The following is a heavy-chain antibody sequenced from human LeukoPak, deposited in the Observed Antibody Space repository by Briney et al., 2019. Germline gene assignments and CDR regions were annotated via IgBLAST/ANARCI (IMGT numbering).Heavy chain of an antibody. Sequence: ASVKVTFQASGYTFTGYYMHWVRQAPGQGLEWMGWINPNSGATLYAQKFQGRVTMTRDTSINTAYMELSSLRSDDTAVYYCTRAKRVIFDYWGQGTLVTVSS. J-gene: IGHJ4*02. V-gene: IGHV1-2*02. CDR1: GYTFTGYY. CDR3: TRAKRVIFDY. CDR2: INPNSGAT. D-gene: IGHD1-1*01.